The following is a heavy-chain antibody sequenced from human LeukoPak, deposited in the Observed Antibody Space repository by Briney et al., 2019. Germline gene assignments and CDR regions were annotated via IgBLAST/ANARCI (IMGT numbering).Heavy chain of an antibody. Sequence: GSLRLSCADSGFTFSSYGMHWVRQAPGKGLEWVAVISFDGSNKYYADSVKGRFTISRDNSKNTVYLQMNSLRAEDTAVYYCATQQRTRYDVKYYFDNWGQGTLVTVSS. CDR2: ISFDGSNK. D-gene: IGHD1/OR15-1a*01. CDR3: ATQQRTRYDVKYYFDN. CDR1: GFTFSSYG. V-gene: IGHV3-30*03. J-gene: IGHJ4*02.